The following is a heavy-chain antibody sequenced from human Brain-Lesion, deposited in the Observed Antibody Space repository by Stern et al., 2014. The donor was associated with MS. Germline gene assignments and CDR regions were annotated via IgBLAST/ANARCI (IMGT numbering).Heavy chain of an antibody. D-gene: IGHD6-13*01. J-gene: IGHJ5*02. CDR3: AKDGPALVTNWFDP. CDR1: GCTFGTYP. Sequence: FQLLPSGPELKNPWSSFQVSCKASGCTFGTYPITWLRQAPGPRLECKGRIIPIFGSPNYAQKFQGRGTITADRSTTTVYMKRSSLKSDDAAVYYCAKDGPALVTNWFDPWGRGTLVTVSS. CDR2: IIPIFGSP. V-gene: IGHV1-69*14.